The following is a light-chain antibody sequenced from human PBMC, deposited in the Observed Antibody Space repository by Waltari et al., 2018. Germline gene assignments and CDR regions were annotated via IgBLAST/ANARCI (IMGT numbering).Light chain of an antibody. V-gene: IGKV3-20*01. Sequence: CRASQSVSRSVAWYQQKPGQAPRLLIYGASSRATGVPDRFSGSGSGTDFSLTISRLEPEDFAVYYCQHYVRLPVSFGQGTKVEIK. CDR2: GAS. J-gene: IGKJ1*01. CDR1: QSVSRS. CDR3: QHYVRLPVS.